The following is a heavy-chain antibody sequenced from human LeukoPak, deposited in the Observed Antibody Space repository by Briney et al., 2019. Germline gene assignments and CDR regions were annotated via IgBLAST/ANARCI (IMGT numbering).Heavy chain of an antibody. CDR1: GGSISNYY. Sequence: PSETLSLTCTVSGGSISNYYWSWIRQPAGKGLEWIGRIYTSGSTNYNPSLKSRVTMSVDTSKNQFSLKLSSVTAADTAVYYCARIRIAVAGHWYFDLWGRGTLVTVSS. J-gene: IGHJ2*01. V-gene: IGHV4-4*07. CDR2: IYTSGST. D-gene: IGHD6-19*01. CDR3: ARIRIAVAGHWYFDL.